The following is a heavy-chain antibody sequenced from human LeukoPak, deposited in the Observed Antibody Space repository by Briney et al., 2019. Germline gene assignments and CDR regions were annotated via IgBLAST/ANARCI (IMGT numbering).Heavy chain of an antibody. Sequence: GGPLRLSRAASGFTFSNSWMTWIRQAPGKGLEWVANIKEDGSEKNYVDSVRGRFTISRDNAKNSLYLQMNSLRAEDTAVYYCARDSGWYPVDYWGQGTLVTVSS. J-gene: IGHJ4*02. CDR2: IKEDGSEK. CDR3: ARDSGWYPVDY. V-gene: IGHV3-7*01. CDR1: GFTFSNSW. D-gene: IGHD6-19*01.